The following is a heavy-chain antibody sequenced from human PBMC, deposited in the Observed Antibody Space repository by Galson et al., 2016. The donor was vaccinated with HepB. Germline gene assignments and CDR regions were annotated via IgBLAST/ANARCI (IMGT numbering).Heavy chain of an antibody. J-gene: IGHJ4*02. D-gene: IGHD3-16*01. CDR2: ISSSGDAV. V-gene: IGHV3-48*01. Sequence: SLRLSCAPSGFTFSSFSMHWVRQAPGKGLEWLSYISSSGDAVYYADSVRGRFTISRGNAKNSLFLQMNSQRVEDTAVYYCARDLGVHAGNYWGQGTLVTVSS. CDR3: ARDLGVHAGNY. CDR1: GFTFSSFS.